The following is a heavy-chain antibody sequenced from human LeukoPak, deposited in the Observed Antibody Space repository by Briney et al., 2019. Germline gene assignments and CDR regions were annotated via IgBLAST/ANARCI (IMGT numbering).Heavy chain of an antibody. Sequence: GESLNTSCTGSGYSITSYWIGWVHHMPGEGQEWVGIIYPGDSATRYRPSFQSQATISADKSITTAYLQWSSLKASDTAMYYCARRGVELTFDYWGQGTLVTVSS. CDR3: ARRGVELTFDY. CDR1: GYSITSYW. J-gene: IGHJ4*02. D-gene: IGHD4/OR15-4a*01. V-gene: IGHV5-51*07. CDR2: IYPGDSAT.